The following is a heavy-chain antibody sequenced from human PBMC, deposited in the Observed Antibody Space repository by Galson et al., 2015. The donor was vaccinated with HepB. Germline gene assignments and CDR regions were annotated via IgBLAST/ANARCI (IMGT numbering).Heavy chain of an antibody. CDR2: ISGSGGST. CDR1: GFTFSSYA. J-gene: IGHJ4*02. D-gene: IGHD3-10*01. CDR3: ATSVDDYYYGSGSSLFDY. Sequence: SLRLSCAASGFTFSSYAMSWVRQAPGKGLEWVSAISGSGGSTYYADSVKGRFTISRDNSKNTLYLQMNSLRAEDTAVYYCATSVDDYYYGSGSSLFDYWGQGTLVTVSS. V-gene: IGHV3-23*01.